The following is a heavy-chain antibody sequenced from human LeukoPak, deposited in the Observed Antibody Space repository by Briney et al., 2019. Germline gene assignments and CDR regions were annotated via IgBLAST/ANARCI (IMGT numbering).Heavy chain of an antibody. J-gene: IGHJ4*02. D-gene: IGHD3-10*01. V-gene: IGHV3-48*03. CDR1: GFTFSSYE. Sequence: PGGSLRLSCAASGFTFSSYEMNWVRQAPGKGLEWVSYISSSGSTIYYADSVKGRFTISRDNAKNSLYLQMNSLRAEDAAVYYCARAPVYYYGSGRRYYWGQGTLVTVSS. CDR2: ISSSGSTI. CDR3: ARAPVYYYGSGRRYY.